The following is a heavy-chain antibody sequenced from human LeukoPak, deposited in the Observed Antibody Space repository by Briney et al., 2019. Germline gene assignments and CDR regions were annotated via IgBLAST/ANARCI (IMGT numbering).Heavy chain of an antibody. D-gene: IGHD3-22*01. CDR1: GYTFTSYY. Sequence: GASVKVSCKASGYTFTSYYMHWVRQAPGQGLEWMGIINPSGGSTSYAQKFQGRVTMTRDTSTSTVYMELSSQRSEDTAVYYCARENRYYYDSSGYYPLDYWGQGTLVTVSS. CDR3: ARENRYYYDSSGYYPLDY. CDR2: INPSGGST. J-gene: IGHJ4*02. V-gene: IGHV1-46*01.